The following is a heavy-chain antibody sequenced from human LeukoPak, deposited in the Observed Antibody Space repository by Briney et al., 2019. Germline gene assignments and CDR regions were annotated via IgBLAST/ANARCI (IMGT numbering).Heavy chain of an antibody. J-gene: IGHJ4*02. CDR1: GFTFSSYG. CDR2: IHHDGSNK. V-gene: IGHV3-30*02. CDR3: ANQHMDYFDY. D-gene: IGHD2-21*01. Sequence: PGGSLRLSCAASGFTFSSYGMHWVRQAPGKGLDWVAFIHHDGSNKYYADSVKGRFTISRDNSKNTLYLQMNSLRAEDTAVYYRANQHMDYFDYWGQGTLVTVSS.